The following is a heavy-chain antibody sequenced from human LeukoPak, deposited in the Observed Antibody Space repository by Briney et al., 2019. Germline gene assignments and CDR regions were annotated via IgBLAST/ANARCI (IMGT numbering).Heavy chain of an antibody. CDR3: ARSRVWSDYWGYFDY. Sequence: SETLSLTCTVSGGSIRSYYWSWVRQPPGKGLEWIGYIYHSGSTNYNPTLKSRVNLSVDMAKNQISLKMSSVTAADTAVYYCARSRVWSDYWGYFDYWGQGILVTVSS. CDR1: GGSIRSYY. J-gene: IGHJ4*02. CDR2: IYHSGST. V-gene: IGHV4-59*01. D-gene: IGHD3-3*01.